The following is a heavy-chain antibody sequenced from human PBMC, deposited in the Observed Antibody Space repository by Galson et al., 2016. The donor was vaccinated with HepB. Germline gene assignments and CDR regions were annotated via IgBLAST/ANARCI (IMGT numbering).Heavy chain of an antibody. D-gene: IGHD1-26*01. Sequence: ETLSLTCAVSGGSMSDNSWWAWVRQSPRKDLEWIGEIYQTGTAHYNPSFTSRATISIDKSNNQISLRLGSVTAADTAVYYCTRGTLGTTASMAFDFWGQGTLVSVSS. V-gene: IGHV4-4*02. CDR1: GGSMSDNSW. CDR3: TRGTLGTTASMAFDF. CDR2: IYQTGTA. J-gene: IGHJ4*02.